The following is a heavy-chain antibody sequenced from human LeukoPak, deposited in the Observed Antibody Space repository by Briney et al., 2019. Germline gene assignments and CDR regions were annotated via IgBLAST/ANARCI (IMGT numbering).Heavy chain of an antibody. CDR2: IYPGDSDT. Sequence: GESLKISCKGSGYSFTSYWIGWVRQMPGKGLEWMGIIYPGDSDTRYSPSFQGQVTISADKSISTAYLQWSSLKASDTAMYYCARQQENYDYVWGSYRYTSFDYWGQGTLATVSS. D-gene: IGHD3-16*02. CDR3: ARQQENYDYVWGSYRYTSFDY. V-gene: IGHV5-51*01. CDR1: GYSFTSYW. J-gene: IGHJ4*02.